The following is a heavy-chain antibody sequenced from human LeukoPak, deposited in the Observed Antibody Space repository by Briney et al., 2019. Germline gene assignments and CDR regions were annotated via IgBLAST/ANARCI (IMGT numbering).Heavy chain of an antibody. CDR2: IYHSGST. Sequence: SETLSLTCTVSGASITTYYWTWIRQPPGKGLEWIGYIYHSGSTNYNPSLKSRVTISLDTSRNQFSLRLSSVTAADTAVYFCAREYSTSSEGDYFDYWGQGSLVTASS. V-gene: IGHV4-59*01. D-gene: IGHD6-6*01. J-gene: IGHJ4*02. CDR1: GASITTYY. CDR3: AREYSTSSEGDYFDY.